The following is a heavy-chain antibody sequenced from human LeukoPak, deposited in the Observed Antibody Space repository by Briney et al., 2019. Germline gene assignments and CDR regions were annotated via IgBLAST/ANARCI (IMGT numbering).Heavy chain of an antibody. CDR1: GGSISSYY. J-gene: IGHJ4*02. CDR2: IYTSGST. V-gene: IGHV4-4*07. CDR3: ARANRNSGYFDY. D-gene: IGHD1-14*01. Sequence: SETLSLTCTVSGGSISSYYWSWIRQPAGKGLEWIGRIYTSGSTNYNPSLKSRVTISVDRSKNQFSLKLSSVTAADTAVYYCARANRNSGYFDYWGQGTLVTVSS.